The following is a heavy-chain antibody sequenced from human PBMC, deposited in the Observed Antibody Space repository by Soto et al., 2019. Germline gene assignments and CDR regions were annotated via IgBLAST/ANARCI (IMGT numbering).Heavy chain of an antibody. CDR2: ISGSGGST. J-gene: IGHJ4*02. D-gene: IGHD4-17*01. CDR1: GFTFSSYA. CDR3: AKSRMSPLFLQDSGDYQV. V-gene: IGHV3-23*01. Sequence: EVQLLESGGGLVQPGGSLRLSCAASGFTFSSYAMSWVRQAPGKGLEWVSAISGSGGSTYYADSVKGLFTISRGNSKNARYLQMNSMRDQDTAVYYCAKSRMSPLFLQDSGDYQVWGQGTLVTASS.